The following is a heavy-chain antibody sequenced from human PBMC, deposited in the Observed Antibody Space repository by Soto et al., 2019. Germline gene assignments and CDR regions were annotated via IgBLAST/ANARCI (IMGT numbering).Heavy chain of an antibody. CDR3: ARRTWGMDV. J-gene: IGHJ6*02. D-gene: IGHD2-8*01. CDR2: IFHSGNT. Sequence: QVQLQESGPGLVKPSGTLSLTCAVSSGSIDTTNWWSWVRQPPGKGLEWIGEIFHSGNTYYNPSSASRVTISVDTSKNQFSLNLRSVTAADTAVYYCARRTWGMDVWGQGTTVTVSS. CDR1: SGSIDTTNW. V-gene: IGHV4-4*02.